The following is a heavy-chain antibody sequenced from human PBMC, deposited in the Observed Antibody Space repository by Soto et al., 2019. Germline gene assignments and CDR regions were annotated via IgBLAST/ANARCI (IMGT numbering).Heavy chain of an antibody. J-gene: IGHJ4*02. D-gene: IGHD5-18*01. V-gene: IGHV3-9*01. Sequence: EVQLEESGGALVQPGRSLRLSCAASGFTFDDYAMHWVRQALGKGLEWVSSISWNSGNIGYVDSVKGRFTTSRDNAKNSLYLQMNSLRPEDTALYYSVSSKGGYSYGTPFDYWGQGTLVTVS. CDR2: ISWNSGNI. CDR3: VSSKGGYSYGTPFDY. CDR1: GFTFDDYA.